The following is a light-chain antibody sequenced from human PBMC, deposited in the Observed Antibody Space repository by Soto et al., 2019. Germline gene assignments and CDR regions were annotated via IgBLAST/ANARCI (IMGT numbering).Light chain of an antibody. CDR3: SSYTSSRTYV. CDR1: SSDVGGYNY. J-gene: IGLJ1*01. CDR2: DVS. V-gene: IGLV2-14*01. Sequence: QSVLTQPASVSGSPGQSITISCIGTSSDVGGYNYVSWYQQHPGKAPKLTIYDVSNRPSGVSKRFSGSKSGNTASLSISGLQAEDEADYYCSSYTSSRTYVFGTGTKLTVL.